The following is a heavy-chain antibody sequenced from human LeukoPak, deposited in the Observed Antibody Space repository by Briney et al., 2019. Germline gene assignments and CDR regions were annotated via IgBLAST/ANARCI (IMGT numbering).Heavy chain of an antibody. J-gene: IGHJ4*02. CDR1: GGSISSYY. V-gene: IGHV4-59*01. CDR2: IYYSGST. CDR3: AKGPLYGSGSYYYDY. D-gene: IGHD3-10*01. Sequence: SETLSLTCTVSGGSISSYYWSWIRQPPGKGLEWIAYIYYSGSTSYNPSLKSRVTISIDTSKNQFSLKLSSVTAADTAVYYCAKGPLYGSGSYYYDYWGQGTLVTVSS.